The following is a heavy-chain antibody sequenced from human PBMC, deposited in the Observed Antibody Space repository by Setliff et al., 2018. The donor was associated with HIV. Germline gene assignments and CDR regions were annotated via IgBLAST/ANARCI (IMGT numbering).Heavy chain of an antibody. D-gene: IGHD2-15*01. CDR3: ARGFEGYCSGDSCHWFDS. CDR2: IIHSGRT. Sequence: SETLSLTCAVYGGSLRDHDWSWIRQTPRKGLEWIGEIIHSGRTNYNPSLKSRAIVSRDTSKNQFSLRLTSTTVADTAVYYCARGFEGYCSGDSCHWFDSWGQGTQVTVSS. V-gene: IGHV4-34*12. CDR1: GGSLRDHD. J-gene: IGHJ5*01.